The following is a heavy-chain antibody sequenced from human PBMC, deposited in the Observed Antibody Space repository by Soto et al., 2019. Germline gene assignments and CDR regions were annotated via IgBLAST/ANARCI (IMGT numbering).Heavy chain of an antibody. Sequence: SSETLSVTCTVSGGSISSYYWSWIRQPPGKGLEWIGYIYYSGSTNYNPSLKSRVTISVDTSKNQFSLKLSSVTAADTAVYYCARGRITMVRGRNWFDPWGQGTLVTVS. J-gene: IGHJ5*02. V-gene: IGHV4-59*12. CDR2: IYYSGST. D-gene: IGHD3-10*01. CDR3: ARGRITMVRGRNWFDP. CDR1: GGSISSYY.